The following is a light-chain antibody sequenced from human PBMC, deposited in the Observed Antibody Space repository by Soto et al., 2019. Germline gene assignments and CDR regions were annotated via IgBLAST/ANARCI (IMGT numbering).Light chain of an antibody. CDR2: GAS. CDR3: QQYGSSGT. V-gene: IGKV3-20*01. J-gene: IGKJ1*01. Sequence: VFSQSPGTLSLSPGEGATLYCRASQSVDSNYLAWYQQKPGQAPRLLIHGASNRATGIPDRLSGSGSGTDFTLTISRLEPEDFAVYYCQQYGSSGTFGQGTKVDI. CDR1: QSVDSNY.